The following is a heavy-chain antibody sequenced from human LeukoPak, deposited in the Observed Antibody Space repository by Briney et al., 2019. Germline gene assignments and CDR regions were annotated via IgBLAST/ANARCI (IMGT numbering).Heavy chain of an antibody. CDR2: INHSGST. CDR3: ARDHLAYCGGDCPDRDRDY. J-gene: IGHJ4*02. V-gene: IGHV4-34*01. D-gene: IGHD2-21*02. Sequence: SETLSLTCAVYGGSFSGYYWSWIRQPPGNGLEWIGEINHSGSTNYNPSLKSRVTISVDTSKNQFSLKLSSVTAADTAVYYCARDHLAYCGGDCPDRDRDYWGQGTLVTVSS. CDR1: GGSFSGYY.